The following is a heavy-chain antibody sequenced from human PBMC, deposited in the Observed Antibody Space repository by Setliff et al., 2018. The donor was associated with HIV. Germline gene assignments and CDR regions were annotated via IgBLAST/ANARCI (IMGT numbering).Heavy chain of an antibody. CDR3: AKDRYYDSSGSPFDY. Sequence: GGSLRLSCAASRFDFNNYWMCWVRQAPGKGLVWVFGMNTDGSSTRYADSVKGRFTISRDNSKNTLYLQMNSLRAEDTAVYYCAKDRYYDSSGSPFDYWGQGTLVTVSS. CDR1: RFDFNNYW. V-gene: IGHV3-74*01. D-gene: IGHD3-22*01. CDR2: MNTDGSST. J-gene: IGHJ4*02.